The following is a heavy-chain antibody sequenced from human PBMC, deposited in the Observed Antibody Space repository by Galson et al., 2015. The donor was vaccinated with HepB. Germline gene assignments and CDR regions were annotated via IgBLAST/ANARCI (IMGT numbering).Heavy chain of an antibody. D-gene: IGHD6-13*01. CDR1: GFTFANYA. CDR3: ARSTPQTFASSDC. CDR2: VASIGGTST. V-gene: IGHV3-23*01. J-gene: IGHJ4*02. Sequence: SLRLSCAASGFTFANYAMHWVRQGPGEGLEWVSSVASIGGTSTFYADSVKGRFTISRDNPKNMLYLEMNSLRAEDTAVYYCARSTPQTFASSDCWGQGTLVTVSS.